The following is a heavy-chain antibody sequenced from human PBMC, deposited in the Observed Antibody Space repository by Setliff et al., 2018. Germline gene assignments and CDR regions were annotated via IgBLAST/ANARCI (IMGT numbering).Heavy chain of an antibody. D-gene: IGHD3-16*01. CDR1: GFTFSSYW. J-gene: IGHJ4*02. CDR3: ARDGGEY. Sequence: GESLKISCAASGFTFSSYWMSWVRQAPRKGLEWVANIKQDGSEKYYVDSVKGQFTISRDNAKNSLFLQMNSLRAEDTAVYYCARDGGEYWGQGTLVTVSS. V-gene: IGHV3-7*01. CDR2: IKQDGSEK.